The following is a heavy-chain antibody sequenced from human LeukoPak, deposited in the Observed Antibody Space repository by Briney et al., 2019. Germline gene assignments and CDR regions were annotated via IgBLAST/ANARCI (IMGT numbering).Heavy chain of an antibody. D-gene: IGHD5-12*01. J-gene: IGHJ5*02. V-gene: IGHV1-46*01. CDR1: GYTFTNYY. CDR3: AREHSGYDS. CDR2: INPSGGST. Sequence: ASVKVSCKASGYTFTNYYMHWVRQAPGQGLEWMGIINPSGGSTNYAQKVQGRVTMTRDTSTSTVYMELSSLRSEDTAVYYCAREHSGYDSWGQGTLLTVSS.